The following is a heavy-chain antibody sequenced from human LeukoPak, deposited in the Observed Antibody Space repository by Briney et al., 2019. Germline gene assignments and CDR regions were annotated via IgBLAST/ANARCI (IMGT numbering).Heavy chain of an antibody. V-gene: IGHV3-30*18. Sequence: GGSLRLSCAASGFTFSSYGMHWVRQAPGKGLEWVAVISYDGSNKYYADSVKGRFTISRDNSKNTLYLQMNSLRAEDTAVYYCAKLSRALDYYGSGSYVDYWGQGTLVTVSS. D-gene: IGHD3-10*01. CDR2: ISYDGSNK. CDR3: AKLSRALDYYGSGSYVDY. J-gene: IGHJ4*02. CDR1: GFTFSSYG.